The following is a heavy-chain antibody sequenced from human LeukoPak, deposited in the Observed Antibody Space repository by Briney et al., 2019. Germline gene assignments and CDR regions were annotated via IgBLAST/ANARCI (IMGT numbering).Heavy chain of an antibody. CDR3: AKGVGPSAPNGRVFNS. CDR2: ITGDGTAT. V-gene: IGHV3-23*01. J-gene: IGHJ5*02. D-gene: IGHD2-2*01. Sequence: GGSLRLSCAASGFTFKDHAMAWVRQAPRKGLEYVSIITGDGTATHYSDSVKGRFTIPRDNSKSTLYLQMNSLTAEDTAVYHCAKGVGPSAPNGRVFNSWGQGTLVTVSS. CDR1: GFTFKDHA.